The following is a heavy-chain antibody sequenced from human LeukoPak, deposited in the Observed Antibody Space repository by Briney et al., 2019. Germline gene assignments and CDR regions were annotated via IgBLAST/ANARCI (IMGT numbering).Heavy chain of an antibody. CDR3: AATYYYDSSGYPFDY. CDR1: GGSISSGGYY. D-gene: IGHD3-22*01. CDR2: IYHSGST. J-gene: IGHJ4*02. Sequence: SETLSLTCTVSGGSISSGGYYWSWIRQPPGKGLEWIGYIYHSGSTYYNPSLKSRVTISVDTSKNQFSLKLSSVTAADTAVYYCAATYYYDSSGYPFDYWGQGTLVTVSS. V-gene: IGHV4-30-2*02.